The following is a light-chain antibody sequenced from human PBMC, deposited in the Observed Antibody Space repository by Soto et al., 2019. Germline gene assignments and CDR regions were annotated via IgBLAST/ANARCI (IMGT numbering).Light chain of an antibody. CDR1: QSVSRSY. Sequence: EIVLTQSPGTLSLSPGGRATLSCRASQSVSRSYLAWYQQKPGQAPRLLIYGASSRATGIPDRFSGSGSGTDFTLTISRLEPEDFAVYYCQQYGSSRTFGQGTKVDI. CDR3: QQYGSSRT. V-gene: IGKV3-20*01. CDR2: GAS. J-gene: IGKJ1*01.